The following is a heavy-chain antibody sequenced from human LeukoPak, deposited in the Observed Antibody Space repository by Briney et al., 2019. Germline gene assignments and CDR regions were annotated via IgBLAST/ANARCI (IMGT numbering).Heavy chain of an antibody. CDR2: IYHSGST. CDR1: GYSISSGYY. CDR3: ARAYYYDIGRFDP. D-gene: IGHD3-22*01. Sequence: SETLSLTCTVSGYSISSGYYWGWIRQPPGKGLEWIGSIYHSGSTYYNPSLKSRVTISVDTSKNQFSLKLSSVTAADTAVYYCARAYYYDIGRFDPWGQGTLVTVSS. V-gene: IGHV4-38-2*02. J-gene: IGHJ5*02.